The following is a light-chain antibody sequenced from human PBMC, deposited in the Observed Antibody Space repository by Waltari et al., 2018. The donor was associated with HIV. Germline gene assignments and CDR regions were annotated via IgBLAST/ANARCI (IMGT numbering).Light chain of an antibody. CDR1: QDISNY. J-gene: IGKJ4*01. CDR2: SAS. V-gene: IGKV1-27*01. CDR3: QNYYIAPLA. Sequence: DIQMTQSPSSLSAYVGDTITITCRASQDISNYLAWYQQKPGRVPKVLIYSASTLQSGVPSRFSGSGSGTDFTLTISDLQPEDLATYYCQNYYIAPLAFGGGTKVEIK.